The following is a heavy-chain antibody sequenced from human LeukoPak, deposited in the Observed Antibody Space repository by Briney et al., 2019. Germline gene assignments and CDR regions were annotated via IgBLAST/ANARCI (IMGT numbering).Heavy chain of an antibody. J-gene: IGHJ4*02. CDR1: GITLSNYG. Sequence: GGSLRLSCAVSGITLSNYGMSWVRQTPRKGLEWAAGISGSGGSTSYADSVKGRFTISRDNSKNTLYLEMNSLRAKDTAVYFCAKRGVVIRVILVGFHKEAYYFDSWGQGALVTVSS. D-gene: IGHD3-22*01. CDR3: AKRGVVIRVILVGFHKEAYYFDS. V-gene: IGHV3-23*01. CDR2: ISGSGGST.